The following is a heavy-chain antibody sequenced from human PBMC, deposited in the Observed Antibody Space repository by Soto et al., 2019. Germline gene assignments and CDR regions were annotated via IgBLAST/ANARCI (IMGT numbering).Heavy chain of an antibody. V-gene: IGHV4-59*01. CDR3: AREAWAIAFDI. Sequence: SETLSLTCTVSGGSISRYYWSWIRQPPGKGLEWIGYIYYSGSTNYNPSLKSRVTISVDTSKNQFSLKLSSVTAADTAVYYCAREAWAIAFDIWGQGTMVTVSS. J-gene: IGHJ3*02. CDR1: GGSISRYY. CDR2: IYYSGST.